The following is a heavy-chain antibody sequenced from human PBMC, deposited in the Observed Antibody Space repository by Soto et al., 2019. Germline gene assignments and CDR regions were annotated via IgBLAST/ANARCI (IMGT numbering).Heavy chain of an antibody. D-gene: IGHD2-2*01. CDR1: GFTFSSYG. Sequence: LRLSCAASGFTFSSYGMHWVRQAPGKGLEWVAVISYDGSNKYYADSVKGRFTTSRDNSKNTLYLQMNSLRAEDTAVYYCAKDHCSSTSCYWFDYWGQGTLVTVSS. CDR3: AKDHCSSTSCYWFDY. CDR2: ISYDGSNK. J-gene: IGHJ4*02. V-gene: IGHV3-30*18.